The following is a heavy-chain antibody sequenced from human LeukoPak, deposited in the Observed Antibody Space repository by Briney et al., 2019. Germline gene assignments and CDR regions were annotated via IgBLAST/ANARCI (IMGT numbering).Heavy chain of an antibody. D-gene: IGHD4-23*01. CDR1: GGSISSSSYY. J-gene: IGHJ4*02. CDR3: ARGQGYGGNSDY. Sequence: PSETLSLTCTVSGGSISSSSYYWDWIRQPPGKGLEWIGSIYYSGSTYYNPSLKSRVTISVDTSKNQFSLKLSSVTAADTAVYYCARGQGYGGNSDYWGQGTLVTVSS. V-gene: IGHV4-39*07. CDR2: IYYSGST.